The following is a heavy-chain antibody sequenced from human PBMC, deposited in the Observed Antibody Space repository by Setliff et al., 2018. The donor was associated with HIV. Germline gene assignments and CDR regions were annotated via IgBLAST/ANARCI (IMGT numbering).Heavy chain of an antibody. V-gene: IGHV3-7*01. J-gene: IGHJ4*02. CDR1: RFDFNNYW. CDR2: IGQDGSEK. CDR3: ANMQWASNAWYSFDY. D-gene: IGHD6-19*01. Sequence: HPGGSLRLSCAASRFDFNNYWMCWVRQAPGKGLEWVANIGQDGSEKNYVDSVKGRFTISRDNAKNSMDLQMNSLRAEDTAIYYCANMQWASNAWYSFDYWGQGALVTVSS.